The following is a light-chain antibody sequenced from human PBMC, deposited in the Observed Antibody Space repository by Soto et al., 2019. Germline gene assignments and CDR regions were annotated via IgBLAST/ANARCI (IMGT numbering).Light chain of an antibody. CDR2: KNN. CDR1: SSNIGSNY. J-gene: IGLJ1*01. V-gene: IGLV1-47*01. Sequence: QPVLTQPPSASVTPGQGVTISCSGSSSNIGSNYVYWYQQLPGTAPKLLIYKNNQRPSGVPDRFSGSKSGTSASLAISGLRSEDEADYYCAAWDDSLSGYVFGTGTKVTVL. CDR3: AAWDDSLSGYV.